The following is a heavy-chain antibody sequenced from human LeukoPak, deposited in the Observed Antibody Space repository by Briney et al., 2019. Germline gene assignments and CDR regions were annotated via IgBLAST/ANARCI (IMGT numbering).Heavy chain of an antibody. D-gene: IGHD3-3*01. V-gene: IGHV3-23*01. J-gene: IGHJ4*02. Sequence: GGSLRLSCAASGFTFSSYAMSWVRQAPGKGLEWVSAISGSGGSTYYADSVKGRFTISRDNPKNTLYLQMNSLRAEDTAVYYCAKDVYADFWSGYSPFDYWGQGTLVTVSS. CDR1: GFTFSSYA. CDR2: ISGSGGST. CDR3: AKDVYADFWSGYSPFDY.